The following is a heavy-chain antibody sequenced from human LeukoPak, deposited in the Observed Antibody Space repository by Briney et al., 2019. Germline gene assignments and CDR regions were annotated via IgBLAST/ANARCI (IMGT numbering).Heavy chain of an antibody. Sequence: ASVKVSCKASGYTFTSYYMHWVRQAPGQGLEWMGLINPSGGSTSYAQKFQGRVTMTRDTSTSTVYMELSSLRSEDTAVYYCARDRDRYSSSWYVGYYFDYWGQGTLVTVSS. CDR2: INPSGGST. V-gene: IGHV1-46*01. CDR1: GYTFTSYY. CDR3: ARDRDRYSSSWYVGYYFDY. J-gene: IGHJ4*02. D-gene: IGHD6-13*01.